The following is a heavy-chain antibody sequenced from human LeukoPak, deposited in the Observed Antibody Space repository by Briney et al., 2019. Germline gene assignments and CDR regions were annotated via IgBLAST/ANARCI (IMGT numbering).Heavy chain of an antibody. CDR2: IKQDGSEK. CDR1: GFTFSRYS. V-gene: IGHV3-7*01. D-gene: IGHD1-26*01. Sequence: GGSLRLSCAASGFTFSRYSMNWVRQAPGKGLEWVANIKQDGSEKYYVDSVKGRFTISRDNAKNSLYLQMNSLRAEDTAVYYCAGTGVGAKIDYWGQGTLVTVSS. CDR3: AGTGVGAKIDY. J-gene: IGHJ4*02.